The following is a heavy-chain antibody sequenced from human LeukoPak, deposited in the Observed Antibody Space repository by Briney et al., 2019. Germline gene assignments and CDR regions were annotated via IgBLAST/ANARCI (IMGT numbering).Heavy chain of an antibody. CDR2: IIPIFGTA. Sequence: ASVKVSCKASGGTFSSYAISWVRQAPGQGLEWMGGIIPIFGTANYAQKFQGRVTITADESTSTAYMELSSLRSEDTAVYYCARWGYYYDSSGYLDWGQGTLVTVSS. J-gene: IGHJ4*02. D-gene: IGHD3-22*01. V-gene: IGHV1-69*13. CDR1: GGTFSSYA. CDR3: ARWGYYYDSSGYLD.